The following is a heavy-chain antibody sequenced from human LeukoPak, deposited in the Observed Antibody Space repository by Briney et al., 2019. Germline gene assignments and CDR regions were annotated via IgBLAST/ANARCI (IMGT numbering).Heavy chain of an antibody. Sequence: GGSLRLSCAASGFTFDDYAMHWVRQAPGKGLVWVSRINSDGSSTTYADSVKGRFTISRDNAKNTLYLQMISLRAEDTAVYYCARSGYYYDSSDLIDYWGQGTLVTVSS. CDR3: ARSGYYYDSSDLIDY. J-gene: IGHJ4*02. D-gene: IGHD3-22*01. CDR1: GFTFDDYA. V-gene: IGHV3-74*01. CDR2: INSDGSST.